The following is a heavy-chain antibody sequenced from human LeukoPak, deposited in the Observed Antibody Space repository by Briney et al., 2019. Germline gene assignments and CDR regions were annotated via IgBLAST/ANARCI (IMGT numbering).Heavy chain of an antibody. CDR3: ARAQAVTGTGGFDP. CDR1: GFTFSNYR. D-gene: IGHD6-19*01. V-gene: IGHV3-74*01. J-gene: IGHJ5*02. Sequence: PGGSLRLSCAASGFTFSNYRMHWVRQAPGKGLVWVSRINTAGNSTSYADSVKGRFTISRDNAKNTLYLQMKSLRDEDTAVYYCARAQAVTGTGGFDPWGQGTLVTVSS. CDR2: INTAGNST.